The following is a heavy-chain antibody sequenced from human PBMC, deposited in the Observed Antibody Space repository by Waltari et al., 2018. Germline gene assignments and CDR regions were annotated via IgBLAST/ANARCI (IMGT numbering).Heavy chain of an antibody. V-gene: IGHV4-39*07. J-gene: IGHJ5*01. D-gene: IGHD2-2*01. CDR1: GDSISSSDYY. CDR3: AGQRPAALVAWFDS. CDR2: VDDSGNA. Sequence: QLQLQESGPGLVKPSETLSLSCTVSGDSISSSDYYWGWIRQPPGKVLEWIGSVDDSGNAYYTPARKSRVEISTDTSKNQLSLRLTSVTAADSAVYHSAGQRPAALVAWFDSWGQGTPVIFSS.